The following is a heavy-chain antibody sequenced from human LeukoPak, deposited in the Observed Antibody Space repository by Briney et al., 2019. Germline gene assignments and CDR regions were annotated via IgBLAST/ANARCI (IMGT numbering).Heavy chain of an antibody. Sequence: GASVKVSCKASGYTFTGYYMHWVRQAPGQGLEWMGWINPNSGGTNYAQKFQGRVTMTRDTSISTAYMELSRLRSDDTAVYYCARGYDFDYYYYYMDVWGKGTTVTISS. D-gene: IGHD3-3*01. V-gene: IGHV1-2*02. CDR2: INPNSGGT. CDR1: GYTFTGYY. CDR3: ARGYDFDYYYYYMDV. J-gene: IGHJ6*03.